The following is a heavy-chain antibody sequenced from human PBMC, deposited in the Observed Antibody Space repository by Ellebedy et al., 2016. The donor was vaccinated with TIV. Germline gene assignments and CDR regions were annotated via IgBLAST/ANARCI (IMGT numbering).Heavy chain of an antibody. CDR2: ISSGSTYI. D-gene: IGHD6-19*01. CDR1: GFAFSSYT. V-gene: IGHV3-21*01. CDR3: ARDPYGYRSAWIPYFDY. J-gene: IGHJ4*02. Sequence: GESLKISCAASGFAFSSYTMNWVRQAPGEGLEWVSSISSGSTYIYYADSVKGRFTISRDNAKNSVDLQMNILGAEDTAKYYCARDPYGYRSAWIPYFDYWGQGLLVTVSS.